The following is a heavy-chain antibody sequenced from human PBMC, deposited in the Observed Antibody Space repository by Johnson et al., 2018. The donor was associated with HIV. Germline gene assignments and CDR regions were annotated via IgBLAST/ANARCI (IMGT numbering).Heavy chain of an antibody. J-gene: IGHJ3*02. D-gene: IGHD3-3*01. Sequence: QVHLVESGGGVVQPGRSLRLSCAASGFTFSSYGVHWVRQAPGKGLEWVAVIWYDGSNKYYADSVKGRFTISRDNSKSTLYLQMNSLRAEDTAVYYCANDFWSGSGIWGQGTMVTVSS. CDR2: IWYDGSNK. CDR1: GFTFSSYG. CDR3: ANDFWSGSGI. V-gene: IGHV3-33*06.